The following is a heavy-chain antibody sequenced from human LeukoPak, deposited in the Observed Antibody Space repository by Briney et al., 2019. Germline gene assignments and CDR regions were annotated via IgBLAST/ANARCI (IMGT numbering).Heavy chain of an antibody. J-gene: IGHJ4*02. CDR3: ARIEGDNSLDY. V-gene: IGHV4-59*01. CDR2: IHSSGST. Sequence: XETLSLTCTVSGGSLSDYYWTWIRQPPGKGLEWIAYIHSSGSTNYNPSLKSRVIISVDTSRSQLSLKLSSVTAADTAVYYCARIEGDNSLDYWGQGTLVTVSS. CDR1: GGSLSDYY. D-gene: IGHD3-16*01.